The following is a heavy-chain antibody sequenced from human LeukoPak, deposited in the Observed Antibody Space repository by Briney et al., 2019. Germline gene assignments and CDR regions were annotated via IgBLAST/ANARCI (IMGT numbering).Heavy chain of an antibody. CDR3: ARGLDGGSYYYYYYMDV. Sequence: ASVKVSCKASGYTFTSYDINWVRQATGQGLEWMGWMNPNSGNTGYAQKFQGRVTMTRNTYISTAYMELSSLRSEDTAVYYCARGLDGGSYYYYYYMDVWGKGTTVTVSS. V-gene: IGHV1-8*01. CDR2: MNPNSGNT. D-gene: IGHD4-23*01. J-gene: IGHJ6*03. CDR1: GYTFTSYD.